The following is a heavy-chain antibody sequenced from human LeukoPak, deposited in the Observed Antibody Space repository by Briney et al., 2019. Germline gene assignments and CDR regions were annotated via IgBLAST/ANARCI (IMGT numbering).Heavy chain of an antibody. D-gene: IGHD3-10*01. CDR1: GFTFSSYA. CDR2: ISGSGGST. Sequence: QAGGSLRLSCAASGFTFSSYAMSWVRQAPGKGLEWVSAISGSGGSTYYADSVKGRFTISRDNSKNTLYLQMNSLRAEDTAVYYCAKEDASPKYYYGSGSLISPFDAFDIWGQGTMVTVSS. V-gene: IGHV3-23*01. J-gene: IGHJ3*02. CDR3: AKEDASPKYYYGSGSLISPFDAFDI.